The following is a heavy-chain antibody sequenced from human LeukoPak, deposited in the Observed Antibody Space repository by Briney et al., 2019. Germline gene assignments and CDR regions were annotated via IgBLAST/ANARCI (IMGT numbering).Heavy chain of an antibody. J-gene: IGHJ4*02. CDR3: AREFLSGYCFDY. CDR1: GGSISSYY. Sequence: SETLSLTCTVSGGSISSYYWRWIRQPAGKGLEWIGRIYTSGSTNYNPSLKSRVTTSVDTSKNQFSLKLSSVTAADTAVYYCAREFLSGYCFDYWGQGTLVTVSS. V-gene: IGHV4-4*07. CDR2: IYTSGST. D-gene: IGHD6-25*01.